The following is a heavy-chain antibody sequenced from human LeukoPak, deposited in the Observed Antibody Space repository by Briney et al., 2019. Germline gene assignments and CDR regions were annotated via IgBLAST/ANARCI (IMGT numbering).Heavy chain of an antibody. CDR3: AREMYYYDSSGYQMAEYFQH. CDR1: GDSVSSNSAA. J-gene: IGHJ1*01. CDR2: TYYRSKWYN. Sequence: SQTLSLTCAISGDSVSSNSAAWNWIRQSPSRGLEWLGRTYYRSKWYNDYAVSVKSRITINPDTSKNQFSLQLNSVTPEDTAVYYCAREMYYYDSSGYQMAEYFQHWGQGTLATVSS. D-gene: IGHD3-22*01. V-gene: IGHV6-1*01.